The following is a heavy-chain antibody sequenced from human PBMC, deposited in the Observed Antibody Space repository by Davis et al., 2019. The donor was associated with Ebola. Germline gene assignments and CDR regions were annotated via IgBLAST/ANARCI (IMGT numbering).Heavy chain of an antibody. Sequence: GGSLRLSCAASGFTFSNAWMSWVRQAPGKGLEWVGRIKSKTDGGTTDYAAPVKGRFTISRDDSKNTLYLQMNSLKTEDTAVYYCTTEFRVRFEWLLYFAGMDVWGQGTTVTVSS. CDR3: TTEFRVRFEWLLYFAGMDV. CDR2: IKSKTDGGTT. CDR1: GFTFSNAW. J-gene: IGHJ6*02. V-gene: IGHV3-15*01. D-gene: IGHD3-3*01.